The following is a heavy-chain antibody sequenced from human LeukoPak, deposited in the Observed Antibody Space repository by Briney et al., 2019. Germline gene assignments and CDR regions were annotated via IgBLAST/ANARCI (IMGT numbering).Heavy chain of an antibody. Sequence: GGSLRLSCAATGFTFSSDGMHWVRQAPGKGLEWVAFIRYDGSNKYYADSVKGRFTISRDNSKNTLYLQMNSLRAEDTAVYYCAKDADYYYGSGNYMDVWGKGTTVTISS. CDR3: AKDADYYYGSGNYMDV. CDR1: GFTFSSDG. D-gene: IGHD3-10*01. V-gene: IGHV3-30*02. CDR2: IRYDGSNK. J-gene: IGHJ6*03.